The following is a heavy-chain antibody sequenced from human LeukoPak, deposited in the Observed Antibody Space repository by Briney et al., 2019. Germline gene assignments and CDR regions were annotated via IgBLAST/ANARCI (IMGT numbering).Heavy chain of an antibody. CDR1: GVSISSYY. V-gene: IGHV4-4*07. J-gene: IGHJ4*02. CDR2: IYTSGST. CDR3: ARSLEVGATPPSGFDY. D-gene: IGHD1-26*01. Sequence: SETLSLTCTVSGVSISSYYWSWIRQPAGKGLEWIGRIYTSGSTNYNPSLKSRVTMSVDTSKNQFTLMLSSVTAADTAVYYCARSLEVGATPPSGFDYWGQGTLVTVSS.